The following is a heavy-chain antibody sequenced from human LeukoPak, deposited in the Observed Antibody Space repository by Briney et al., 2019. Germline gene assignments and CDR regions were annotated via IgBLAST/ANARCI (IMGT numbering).Heavy chain of an antibody. V-gene: IGHV3-23*01. Sequence: GGSLRLSCAASGFTFSSYAMSWVRQAPGKGLEWVSAISGSGGSSYYADSVKGRFTISRDNSKNTLFLQMNSLRAEDTAVYYCAKDSLVGGWLVGYSFDSWGQGTLVTVSS. CDR1: GFTFSSYA. CDR3: AKDSLVGGWLVGYSFDS. J-gene: IGHJ4*02. CDR2: ISGSGGSS. D-gene: IGHD6-19*01.